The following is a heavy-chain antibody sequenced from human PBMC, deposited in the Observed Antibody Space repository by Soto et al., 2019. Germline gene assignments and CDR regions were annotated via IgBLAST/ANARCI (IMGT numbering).Heavy chain of an antibody. D-gene: IGHD2-15*01. CDR3: TKYRRTDAEGYSFDY. CDR2: IYSSGST. CDR1: GGSISSYY. Sequence: PSETLSLTCTVSGGSISSYYWSWIRQPAGKGLEWIGRIYSSGSTTYNPSLKGRVTMSVDTSKNQFSLKLSSMTAADTAVYFCTKYRRTDAEGYSFDYWGQGALVTVSS. V-gene: IGHV4-4*07. J-gene: IGHJ4*02.